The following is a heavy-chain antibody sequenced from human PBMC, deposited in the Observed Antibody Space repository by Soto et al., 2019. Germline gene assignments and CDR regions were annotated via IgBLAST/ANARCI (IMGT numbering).Heavy chain of an antibody. Sequence: RGESLKISCKGSGYSFTSYWIGWVRQMPGKGLEWMGIIYPGDSDTRYSPSFQGQVTISADKSISTAYLQWSSLKASDTAMYYCERPGQDYYGSGSPDYWGQGTLVTVSS. CDR3: ERPGQDYYGSGSPDY. CDR1: GYSFTSYW. J-gene: IGHJ4*02. V-gene: IGHV5-51*01. CDR2: IYPGDSDT. D-gene: IGHD3-10*01.